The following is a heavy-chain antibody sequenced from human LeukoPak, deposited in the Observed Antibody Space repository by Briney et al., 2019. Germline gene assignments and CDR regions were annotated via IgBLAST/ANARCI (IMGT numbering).Heavy chain of an antibody. CDR2: ISRGGSTI. CDR1: GFTFSSYA. J-gene: IGHJ4*02. V-gene: IGHV3-48*03. Sequence: GGSLRLSCAASGFTFSSYAMSWVRQAQGKGRGWVSYISRGGSTIYYTDSVQGRFTSSRDNAKNSLYLQMNSLRAEDTAVYYCARVPERWLQPRTQFRHVDYWGQGTLVTVSS. CDR3: ARVPERWLQPRTQFRHVDY. D-gene: IGHD5-24*01.